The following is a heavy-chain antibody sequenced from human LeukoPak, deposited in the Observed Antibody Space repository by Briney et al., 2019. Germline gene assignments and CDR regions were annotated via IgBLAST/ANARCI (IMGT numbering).Heavy chain of an antibody. V-gene: IGHV4-59*08. CDR1: GGSITSYY. J-gene: IGHJ4*02. D-gene: IGHD2-15*01. CDR2: LYYSGYS. Sequence: SETLSLTCTVSGGSITSYYWAWLRQPPGKGLEWIGYLYYSGYSNYNPSLKSRVSMSVDTSKNQFSLKLTSVTAADTAVYYCARWGTKSPVVAASFDYWGQGTLVTVSS. CDR3: ARWGTKSPVVAASFDY.